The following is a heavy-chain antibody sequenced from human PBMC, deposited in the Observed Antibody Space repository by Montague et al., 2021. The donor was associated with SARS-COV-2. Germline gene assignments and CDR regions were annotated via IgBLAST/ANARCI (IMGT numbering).Heavy chain of an antibody. CDR1: GGSFSGYY. J-gene: IGHJ4*02. Sequence: SETLSLTCAVYGGSFSGYYWTWIRQAPGKGLEWIGEITHRGSTTYNPSLESRVTISVDTSKKQFSLKLRSVTAADTAVYYCAGWISRLRGVDEWGQGTLVTVSS. CDR3: AGWISRLRGVDE. D-gene: IGHD3-10*01. CDR2: ITHRGST. V-gene: IGHV4-34*01.